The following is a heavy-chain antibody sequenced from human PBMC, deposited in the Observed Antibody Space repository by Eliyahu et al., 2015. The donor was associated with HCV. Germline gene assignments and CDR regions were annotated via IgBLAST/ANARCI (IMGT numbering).Heavy chain of an antibody. CDR3: AKGAQSSMGFDS. J-gene: IGHJ4*02. CDR1: GLVDFRTHS. V-gene: IGHV3-23*01. Sequence: EVQLLESGGGFLHSGESLRLSCAVXGLVDFRTHSMTWVRQAPGKGLEWVSSISPDSTYIYYADSVKGRFTVSRDNSMNRVFLQTDSLRAEDTAVYYCAKGAQSSMGFDSWGQGALVTVSS. CDR2: ISPDSTYI. D-gene: IGHD1-26*01.